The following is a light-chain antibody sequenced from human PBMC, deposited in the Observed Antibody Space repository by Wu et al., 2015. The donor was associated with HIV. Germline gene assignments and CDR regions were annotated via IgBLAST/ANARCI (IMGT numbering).Light chain of an antibody. J-gene: IGKJ1*01. Sequence: EIVLTQSPGTLSLSPGSRATLSCRASQSIRSDLGWYQQRPGQAPRLLIYDASNRATGIPARFSGSGSGTEFTLTISSLEPDDFAVYYCQHRSDWPTFGQGTKVEIQ. CDR3: QHRSDWPT. V-gene: IGKV3-11*01. CDR1: QSIRSD. CDR2: DAS.